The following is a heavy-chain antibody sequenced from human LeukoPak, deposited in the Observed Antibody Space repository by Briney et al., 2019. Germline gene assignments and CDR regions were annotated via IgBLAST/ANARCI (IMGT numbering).Heavy chain of an antibody. CDR2: IYTSGST. V-gene: IGHV4-4*07. CDR1: GGSISSYY. J-gene: IGHJ6*03. D-gene: IGHD2-2*01. CDR3: ARVVVVPAAIWSYYMDV. Sequence: SETLSLTCTVPGGSISSYYWGWIRQPAGKGLEWIGRIYTSGSTNYNPSLKSRVTMSVDTSKNQFSLKLSSVTAADTAVYYCARVVVVPAAIWSYYMDVWGEGTTVTVSS.